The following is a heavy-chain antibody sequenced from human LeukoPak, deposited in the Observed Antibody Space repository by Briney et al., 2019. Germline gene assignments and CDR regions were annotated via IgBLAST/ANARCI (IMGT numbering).Heavy chain of an antibody. J-gene: IGHJ6*02. Sequence: SETLSLTCTVSGGSISSYYWSWIRQPPGKGLEWIGYIYYSGSTNYNPSLKSRVTISVDTSKNQFSLKLSSVTAADTAVYYCARCRRGLPDVWGQGTTVTDSS. CDR2: IYYSGST. CDR1: GGSISSYY. V-gene: IGHV4-59*01. CDR3: ARCRRGLPDV.